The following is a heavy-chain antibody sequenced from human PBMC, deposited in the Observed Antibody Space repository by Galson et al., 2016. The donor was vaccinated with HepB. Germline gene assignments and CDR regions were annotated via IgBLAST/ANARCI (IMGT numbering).Heavy chain of an antibody. J-gene: IGHJ4*02. CDR3: SIDRRNGFNLGYYFDF. CDR1: GFTFSNAW. V-gene: IGHV3-15*01. CDR2: IKSETDGGTT. D-gene: IGHD5-24*01. Sequence: SLRLSCAASGFTFSNAWMSWVRQAPGKGLECVGRIKSETDGGTTDYAGPVKGRFTISRDDSKNTLYLEMNSLKTDDTAVYYCSIDRRNGFNLGYYFDFWGQGSLVTVSS.